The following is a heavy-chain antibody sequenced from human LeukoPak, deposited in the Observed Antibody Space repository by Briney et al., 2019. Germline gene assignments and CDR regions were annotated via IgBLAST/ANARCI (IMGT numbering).Heavy chain of an antibody. CDR1: GFTFTNYA. CDR2: MSGRGVST. CDR3: AKDCNGGNCYIDY. D-gene: IGHD2-15*01. J-gene: IGHJ4*02. V-gene: IGHV3-23*01. Sequence: GGSLRLSCAPSGFTFTNYAMSWVRQAPGKGLEWVSGMSGRGVSTYYADSVKGRFTISSDNSKNTLYLQMNSLRAEDTAIYYCAKDCNGGNCYIDYWGQGTLVTVAS.